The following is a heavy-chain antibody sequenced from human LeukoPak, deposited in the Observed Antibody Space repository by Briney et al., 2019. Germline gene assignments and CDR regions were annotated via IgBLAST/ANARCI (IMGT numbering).Heavy chain of an antibody. J-gene: IGHJ4*02. CDR1: GFTFDGYS. V-gene: IGHV3-9*03. D-gene: IGHD3-16*01. CDR2: ITKNSDGM. Sequence: PGGSLRLSCAASGFTFDGYSMHWVRHVPGKAPEWVAGITKNSDGMGYADSVKGRFTISRDNARNSLYLQMNSLRVEDMAFYYCAKSGPLGGGYFDYWGQGTLVIVSS. CDR3: AKSGPLGGGYFDY.